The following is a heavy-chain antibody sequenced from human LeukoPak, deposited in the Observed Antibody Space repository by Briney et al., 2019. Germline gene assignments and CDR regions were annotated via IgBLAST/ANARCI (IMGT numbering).Heavy chain of an antibody. D-gene: IGHD5-18*01. J-gene: IGHJ4*02. V-gene: IGHV1-2*06. CDR1: GYTFTGYY. CDR3: AKSLYSYAYGFDY. CDR2: INPNSGGT. Sequence: ASVKVSCEASGYTFTGYYMHWVRQAPGQGLEWMGRINPNSGGTNYAQTFQGRVTMTRDTSISTAYMDLSRLRSDDTAVYYCAKSLYSYAYGFDYWGQGTLVTVSS.